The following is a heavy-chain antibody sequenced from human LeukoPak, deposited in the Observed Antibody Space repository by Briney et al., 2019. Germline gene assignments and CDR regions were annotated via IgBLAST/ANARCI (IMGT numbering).Heavy chain of an antibody. CDR2: IFHAGNT. Sequence: SETLYLTCDVSGYSNTSGYYWGWFRQPPGKGLEWIGNIFHAGNTYYNPSLRSRVTISVDTSKNQFSLRLTSVTAADTAVYYCARQDGSSSPYYYYYMDVWGKGTTVTVSS. J-gene: IGHJ6*03. V-gene: IGHV4-38-2*01. CDR3: ARQDGSSSPYYYYYMDV. D-gene: IGHD6-6*01. CDR1: GYSNTSGYY.